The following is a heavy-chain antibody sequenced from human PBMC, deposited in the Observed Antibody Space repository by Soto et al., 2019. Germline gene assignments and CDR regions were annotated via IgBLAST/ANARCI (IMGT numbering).Heavy chain of an antibody. J-gene: IGHJ5*02. V-gene: IGHV3-72*01. CDR2: SRNKANSYTT. CDR1: GFTFSDHY. CDR3: ARDLGS. Sequence: WGSLRLSCAASGFTFSDHYMDWVRQAPGKGLEWVGRSRNKANSYTTEYAASVRGRFTISRDDSKNSLYLQMNSLKTEDTAVYYCARDLGSWGQGTLVTVSS.